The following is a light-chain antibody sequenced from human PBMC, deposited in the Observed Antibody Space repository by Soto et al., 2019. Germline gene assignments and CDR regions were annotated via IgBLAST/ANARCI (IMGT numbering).Light chain of an antibody. Sequence: DIQMTQSPSSLSASVGDSVIITCRTSQNIDTYLNWYQQNPGKAPKLLISAASSLQGGVPSRFSGSGSGTDFTLTITSLQAEDFATYYCQQTYDNPRTFGQGTKVESK. V-gene: IGKV1-39*01. CDR1: QNIDTY. J-gene: IGKJ1*01. CDR3: QQTYDNPRT. CDR2: AAS.